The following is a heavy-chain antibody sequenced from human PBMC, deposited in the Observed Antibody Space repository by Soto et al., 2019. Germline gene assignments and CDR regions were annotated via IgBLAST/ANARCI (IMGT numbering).Heavy chain of an antibody. CDR3: ARGRYGDY. V-gene: IGHV1-18*01. J-gene: IGHJ4*02. CDR2: ISAHNGNT. D-gene: IGHD1-1*01. Sequence: QVHLVQSGAEVKKPGASVKVSCKGSGYAFTTYGITWVRQAPGQGLEWMGWISAHNGNTNYAQKLEGRVTVTRDTSTSTAYMELRSLRADDTAVYYCARGRYGDYWGQGDLVTVSS. CDR1: GYAFTTYG.